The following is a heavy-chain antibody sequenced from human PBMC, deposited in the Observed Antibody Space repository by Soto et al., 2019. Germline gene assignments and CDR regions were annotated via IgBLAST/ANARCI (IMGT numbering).Heavy chain of an antibody. D-gene: IGHD2-15*01. Sequence: SETLSLTGTVSGGSISVYYWRWIRQPPGKGREWMGYIYYSGSTNYKPSLKSRVTISVDTSKNQFSLKLSSVTAADTAVYYCARDVDCSGGSCYSSHDAFDICGQGTMGT. CDR1: GGSISVYY. CDR3: ARDVDCSGGSCYSSHDAFDI. J-gene: IGHJ3*02. V-gene: IGHV4-59*01. CDR2: IYYSGST.